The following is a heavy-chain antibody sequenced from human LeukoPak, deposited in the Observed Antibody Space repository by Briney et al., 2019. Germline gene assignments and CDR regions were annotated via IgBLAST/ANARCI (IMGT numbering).Heavy chain of an antibody. D-gene: IGHD2-15*01. CDR1: GGSISSSSYY. CDR3: ARGRPLLSRVVAATIKNYFDY. J-gene: IGHJ4*02. CDR2: IYYGGST. Sequence: SETLSLTCTVSGGSISSSSYYWGWIRQPPGKGLEWIGSIYYGGSTYYNPSLKSRVTISVDTSKNQFSLKLCSVTAADTAVYYCARGRPLLSRVVAATIKNYFDYWGQGTLVTVSS. V-gene: IGHV4-39*07.